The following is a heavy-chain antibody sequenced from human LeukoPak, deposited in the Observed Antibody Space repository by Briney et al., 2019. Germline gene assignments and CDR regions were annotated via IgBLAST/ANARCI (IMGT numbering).Heavy chain of an antibody. V-gene: IGHV3-23*01. Sequence: PGGSLRLSCAASGFTFSSYAMSWVRQAPGKGLEWVSAISGSGGSTYYADSVKGRFTISRDNSKNTLYLQMNSLRAEDTAVYYCAREGRSSSWHSYFDYWGQGTLVTVSS. CDR1: GFTFSSYA. D-gene: IGHD6-13*01. CDR2: ISGSGGST. CDR3: AREGRSSSWHSYFDY. J-gene: IGHJ4*02.